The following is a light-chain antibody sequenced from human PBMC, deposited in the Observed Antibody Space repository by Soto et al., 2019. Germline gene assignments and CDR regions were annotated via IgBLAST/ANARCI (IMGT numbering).Light chain of an antibody. V-gene: IGKV3-20*01. CDR1: HSVNSNS. CDR2: GGC. Sequence: EIVLTQSPGTVSLSPGERATLSCRASHSVNSNSLAWYQQKPGQAPRLVMYGGCSRPTGIPDRFSGSGSGTYFTLTISILEPDDFAVYYCQYYGGSSRTFGQGTKVEIK. CDR3: QYYGGSSRT. J-gene: IGKJ1*01.